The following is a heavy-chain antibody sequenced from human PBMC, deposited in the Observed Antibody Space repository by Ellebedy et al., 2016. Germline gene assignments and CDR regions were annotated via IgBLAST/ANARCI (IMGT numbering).Heavy chain of an antibody. Sequence: SLKISXAASGFTFDDYAMHWVRQAPGKGLEWVSGISWNSGSIGYADSVKGRFTISRDNAKNSLYLQMNSLRAEDTAVYYCARVRERGYSYGSWGYWGQGTLVTVSS. J-gene: IGHJ4*02. CDR2: ISWNSGSI. CDR1: GFTFDDYA. CDR3: ARVRERGYSYGSWGY. V-gene: IGHV3-9*01. D-gene: IGHD5-18*01.